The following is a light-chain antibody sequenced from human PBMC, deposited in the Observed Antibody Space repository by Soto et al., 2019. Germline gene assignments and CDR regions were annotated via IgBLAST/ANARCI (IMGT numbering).Light chain of an antibody. CDR3: QHYLNYPIT. CDR2: ATS. Sequence: EIQMTQFPSFVSALVGAGVTITCRASQDISSWLVWYQQKPGKSPKLLIHATSGLQSGVPSRFSGSGSRTDFTLTITHLQSEDVATYYCQHYLNYPITFGKGTQLEIK. J-gene: IGKJ5*01. V-gene: IGKV1-12*01. CDR1: QDISSW.